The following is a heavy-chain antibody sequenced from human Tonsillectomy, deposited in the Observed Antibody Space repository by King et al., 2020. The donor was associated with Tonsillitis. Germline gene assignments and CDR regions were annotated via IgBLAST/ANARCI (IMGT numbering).Heavy chain of an antibody. CDR1: GFTVSSNY. CDR2: IYSGGST. CDR3: ARVFLGGYYYDSDYGMDV. J-gene: IGHJ6*02. D-gene: IGHD3-22*01. Sequence: VQLVESGGGLIQPGGSLRLSCAASGFTVSSNYMSWVRQAPGKGLEWVSVIYSGGSTYYADSVKGRFTISRDNSKNTLYLQMNSLRAEDTAVYYFARVFLGGYYYDSDYGMDVWGQGTTVTVSS. V-gene: IGHV3-53*01.